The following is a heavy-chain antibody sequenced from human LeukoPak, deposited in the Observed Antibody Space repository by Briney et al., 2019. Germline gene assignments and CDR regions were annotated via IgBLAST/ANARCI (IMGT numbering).Heavy chain of an antibody. CDR3: ARDPYSGTYGDTYYYYMDV. CDR2: ISYDGSNK. D-gene: IGHD1-26*01. J-gene: IGHJ6*03. Sequence: GGSLRLSCAASGFTFSRYAMHWVRQAPGKGLEWVAVISYDGSNKYYADSVKGRFTISRDNSKNTLYLQMNSLRAEDTAVYYCARDPYSGTYGDTYYYYMDVWGKGTTVTISS. CDR1: GFTFSRYA. V-gene: IGHV3-30*04.